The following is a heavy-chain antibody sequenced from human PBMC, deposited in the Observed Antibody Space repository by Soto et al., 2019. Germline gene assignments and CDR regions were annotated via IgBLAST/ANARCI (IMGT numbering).Heavy chain of an antibody. V-gene: IGHV4-4*02. Sequence: PSETLSLTCAVSSGSISSSNWWSWVRQPPGKGLEWIGEIYHSGSTNYNPSLKSRVTISVDKSKNQFSLKLSSVTAADTAVYYCARAECSGGSCYSNAFDIWGQGTMVTVSS. J-gene: IGHJ3*02. D-gene: IGHD2-15*01. CDR3: ARAECSGGSCYSNAFDI. CDR2: IYHSGST. CDR1: SGSISSSNW.